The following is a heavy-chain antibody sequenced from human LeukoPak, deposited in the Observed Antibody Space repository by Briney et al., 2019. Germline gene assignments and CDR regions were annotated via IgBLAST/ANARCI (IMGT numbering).Heavy chain of an antibody. V-gene: IGHV2-70*11. Sequence: TLSLTCTVSGGSISGYYWSWIRQPPGKALEWLARIDWDDDKYYSTSLKTRLTISKDTSKNQVVLTMTNMDPVDTATYYCARYYYDSSGHYFDYWGQGTLVTVS. J-gene: IGHJ4*02. CDR3: ARYYYDSSGHYFDY. D-gene: IGHD3-22*01. CDR2: IDWDDDK. CDR1: GGSISGYY.